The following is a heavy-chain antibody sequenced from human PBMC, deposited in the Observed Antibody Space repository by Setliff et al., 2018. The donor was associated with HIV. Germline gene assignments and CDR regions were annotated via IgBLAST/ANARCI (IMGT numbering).Heavy chain of an antibody. CDR1: GGSISSSSHY. CDR2: IYYSGST. CDR3: VRLGRGIAVAGTRIDY. D-gene: IGHD6-19*01. Sequence: SETLSLTCTVSGGSISSSSHYWGWIRQSPGKGLEWIGSIYYSGSTHYNSSLKSRVTIFVDTSKNKLSLKLMAVTAADPAVYSCVRLGRGIAVAGTRIDYWGRGTLVTVSS. V-gene: IGHV4-39*01. J-gene: IGHJ4*02.